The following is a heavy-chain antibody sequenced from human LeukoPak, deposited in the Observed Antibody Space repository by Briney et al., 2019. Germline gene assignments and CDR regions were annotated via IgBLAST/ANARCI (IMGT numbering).Heavy chain of an antibody. CDR1: GFTFSSYW. CDR2: IKQDGSEK. CDR3: ARGIAVAGPYDY. D-gene: IGHD6-19*01. Sequence: GGSLRLSCAASGFTFSSYWMSWVRQAPGEGLEWVAHIKQDGSEKYYVDSVKGRFTISRDNAKNSLYLQMNSLRAEDTAVDYCARGIAVAGPYDYWGQGTLVTVSS. V-gene: IGHV3-7*03. J-gene: IGHJ4*02.